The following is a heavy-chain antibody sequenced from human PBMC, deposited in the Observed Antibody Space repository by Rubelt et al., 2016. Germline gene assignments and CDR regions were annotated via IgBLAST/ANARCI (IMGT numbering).Heavy chain of an antibody. CDR2: ITWNGGNT. J-gene: IGHJ4*02. V-gene: IGHV3-9*01. D-gene: IGHD5-24*01. CDR3: AKRSMALDN. CDR1: GFTFENYA. Sequence: EVQLVESGGGVIQPGGSLRLSCAASGFTFENYAMHWVRQPQGTGLQWVSGITWNGGNTGYADSVKGRFTVSRDNAKNSLYLQMNSLRVEDTALYYCAKRSMALDNWGQGTLVTVSS.